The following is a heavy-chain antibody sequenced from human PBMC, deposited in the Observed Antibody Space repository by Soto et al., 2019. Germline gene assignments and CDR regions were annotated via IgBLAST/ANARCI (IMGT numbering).Heavy chain of an antibody. Sequence: PSETLSLTCTVPGGSVNIGTYYWSWIRQPPGKGLEWIGFIHYSGSTNYNPSLKGRVTMSVDTSKNQFSLKLTSVKTEDTAVYYCTTAHRTFGGVIVPGVVYWGQGTLVTVSS. CDR2: IHYSGST. V-gene: IGHV4-61*01. J-gene: IGHJ4*02. D-gene: IGHD3-16*02. CDR1: GGSVNIGTYY. CDR3: TTAHRTFGGVIVPGVVY.